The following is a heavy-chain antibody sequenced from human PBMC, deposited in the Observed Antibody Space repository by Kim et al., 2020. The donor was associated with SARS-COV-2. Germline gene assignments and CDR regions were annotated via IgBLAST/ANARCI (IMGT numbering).Heavy chain of an antibody. J-gene: IGHJ5*02. CDR3: AWYCSSTSCRWFDP. Sequence: SETLSLTCTVSGGSISSGGYYWSWIRQYPGKGLEWIGYIYYSGSTYYNPSLRSRVSISVDTSKNQFSLKLNSVTAADTAVYHCAWYCSSTSCRWFDPWG. V-gene: IGHV4-31*03. D-gene: IGHD2-2*01. CDR2: IYYSGST. CDR1: GGSISSGGYY.